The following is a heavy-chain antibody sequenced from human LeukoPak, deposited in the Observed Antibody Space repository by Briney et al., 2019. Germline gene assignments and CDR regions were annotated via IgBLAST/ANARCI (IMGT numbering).Heavy chain of an antibody. J-gene: IGHJ4*02. V-gene: IGHV4-38-2*02. D-gene: IGHD3-22*01. CDR3: ARGGDYYDSSGYFDY. Sequence: PSGTLSLTCTVSGYSISSGYYWGWIRQPPGKGLEWIGSIYHSGSTYYNPSLKSRVTISVDTSKNQFSLKLSSVTAADTAVYYCARGGDYYDSSGYFDYWGQGTLVTVSS. CDR1: GYSISSGYY. CDR2: IYHSGST.